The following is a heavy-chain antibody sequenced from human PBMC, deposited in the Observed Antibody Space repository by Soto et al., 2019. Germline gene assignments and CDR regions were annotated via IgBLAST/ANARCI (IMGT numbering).Heavy chain of an antibody. D-gene: IGHD2-2*01. J-gene: IGHJ6*02. Sequence: QVQLVQSGAEVKKPGSSVKVSCKASGGTFSSYAISWVRQAPGQGLEWMGGIIPISGTANYAQKFQGRVTINADESTSTAYMELSSLRSENTAVYYGTRSQGSSTSLAIYYYCYYGMDVWGQGTTVTVSS. CDR2: IIPISGTA. V-gene: IGHV1-69*01. CDR1: GGTFSSYA. CDR3: TRSQGSSTSLAIYYYCYYGMDV.